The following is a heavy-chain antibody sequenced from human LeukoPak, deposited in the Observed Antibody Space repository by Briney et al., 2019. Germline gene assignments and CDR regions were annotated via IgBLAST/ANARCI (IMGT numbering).Heavy chain of an antibody. D-gene: IGHD2-2*01. Sequence: GESQKISCKCSGYSFTSYWIGWVRQMPGKGLEWMGIIYPGDSDTRYSPSFQGQVTISVDKSISTAYLQWSSLKASDTAIYYCAKIDRQYCSRSSCYALDYWGQGTQVTVSS. CDR1: GYSFTSYW. V-gene: IGHV5-51*01. J-gene: IGHJ4*02. CDR3: AKIDRQYCSRSSCYALDY. CDR2: IYPGDSDT.